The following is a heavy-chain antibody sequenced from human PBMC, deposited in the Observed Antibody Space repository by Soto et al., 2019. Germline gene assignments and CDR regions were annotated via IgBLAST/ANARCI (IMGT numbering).Heavy chain of an antibody. CDR1: GGSISSSNW. J-gene: IGHJ4*02. D-gene: IGHD6-13*01. CDR2: IYHSGST. V-gene: IGHV4-4*02. CDR3: ARVGEGYSSSWYADY. Sequence: QVQLQESVPGLVKPSGTLSLTCAVSGGSISSSNWWSWVRQPPGKGLEWIGEIYHSGSTNYNPSLKSRVTRSVDKSKNQFSLKLSSVTAADTAVYYCARVGEGYSSSWYADYWGQGTLVTVSS.